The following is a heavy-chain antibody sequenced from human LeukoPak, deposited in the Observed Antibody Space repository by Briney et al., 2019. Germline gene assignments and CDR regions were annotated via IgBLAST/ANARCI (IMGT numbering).Heavy chain of an antibody. CDR2: IYSSGST. J-gene: IGHJ3*01. CDR3: ARRVFEAAFDL. CDR1: GGSIRNYY. Sequence: ASDPLSLTCTVSGGSIRNYYGSWTRHSPGMGLVGIGYIYSSGSTNSNPSLKSRVSISVDTSKSQFSLRLTCVTAADTAIYYCARRVFEAAFDLWGQGTVVTVSS. V-gene: IGHV4-59*07. D-gene: IGHD3-3*01.